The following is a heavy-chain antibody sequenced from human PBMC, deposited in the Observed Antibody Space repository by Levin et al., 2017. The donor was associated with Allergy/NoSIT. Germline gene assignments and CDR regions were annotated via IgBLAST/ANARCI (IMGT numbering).Heavy chain of an antibody. Sequence: EASVKVSCQTSGGTFSTYAISWVRQAPGQGLDWMGDLIPVFGTPNYAQKFQGRVIITADESSTTVHMDLSSLTSDDTAVYYCAVMTGTPYDFWGQGTLVTVSS. CDR1: GGTFSTYA. CDR2: LIPVFGTP. D-gene: IGHD1-1*01. V-gene: IGHV1-69*13. J-gene: IGHJ4*02. CDR3: AVMTGTPYDF.